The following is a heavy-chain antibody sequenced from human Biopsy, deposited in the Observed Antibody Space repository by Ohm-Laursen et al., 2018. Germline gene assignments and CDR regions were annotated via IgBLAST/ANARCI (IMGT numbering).Heavy chain of an antibody. J-gene: IGHJ1*01. CDR3: ATKLTGYFHH. D-gene: IGHD3-9*01. CDR1: EGTFSNYG. Sequence: ASVKVSCNAPEGTFSNYGVNWVRQAPGQGLEWLGGNIPILGTGNYAQKFQDRVTVASDTSTSTATMELRSLRSDDTAVYYCATKLTGYFHHWGQGTLVIVSS. CDR2: NIPILGTG. V-gene: IGHV1-69*06.